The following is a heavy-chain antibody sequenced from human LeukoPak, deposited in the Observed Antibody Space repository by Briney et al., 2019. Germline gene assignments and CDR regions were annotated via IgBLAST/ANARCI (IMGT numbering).Heavy chain of an antibody. CDR1: GFTFSSYA. D-gene: IGHD3-3*01. CDR2: ISGSGGST. V-gene: IGHV3-23*01. J-gene: IGHJ4*02. Sequence: GGSLRLSCAASGFTFSSYAMSWVRQAPGKGPEWVSAISGSGGSTYYADSVKGRFTISRDNSKNTLYLQMHSLRAEDTAVYYCAKGDFWSGYYTGYGYWGQGTLVTVSS. CDR3: AKGDFWSGYYTGYGY.